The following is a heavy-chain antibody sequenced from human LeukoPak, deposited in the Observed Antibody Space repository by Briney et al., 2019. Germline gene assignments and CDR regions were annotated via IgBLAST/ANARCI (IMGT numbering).Heavy chain of an antibody. CDR2: IYTSGST. Sequence: PSETLSLTCTVSGGSISSYYWSWIRQPAGKGLEWIGRIYTSGSTNHNPSLKSRVTMSVDTPKNQFSLKLSSVTAADTAVYYCARSTITMIVVAWGQGTLVTVSS. CDR1: GGSISSYY. D-gene: IGHD3-22*01. V-gene: IGHV4-4*07. J-gene: IGHJ5*02. CDR3: ARSTITMIVVA.